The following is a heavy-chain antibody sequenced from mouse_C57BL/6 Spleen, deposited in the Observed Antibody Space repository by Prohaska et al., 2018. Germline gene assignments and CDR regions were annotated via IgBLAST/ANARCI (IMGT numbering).Heavy chain of an antibody. CDR3: ARMEANWDEGYFDY. J-gene: IGHJ2*01. Sequence: SSYWMNWVKQRLGKGLEWIGQIYPGDGDTNYNRKFKGKATLTADKSSSTAYMQLSSLTSEDSAVYFCARMEANWDEGYFDYWGQGTTLTVSS. D-gene: IGHD4-1*01. V-gene: IGHV1-80*01. CDR1: SSYW. CDR2: IYPGDGDT.